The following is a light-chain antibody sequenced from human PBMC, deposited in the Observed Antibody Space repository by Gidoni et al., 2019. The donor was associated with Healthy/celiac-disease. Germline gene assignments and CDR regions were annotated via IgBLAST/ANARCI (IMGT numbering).Light chain of an antibody. J-gene: IGLJ3*02. CDR2: DVS. V-gene: IGLV2-14*01. Sequence: QSALTQPASVSGSPGQSITISCTGTSSDVGGYNYVSWYQQPPGKAPKLIIYDVSNRPSGVSNRFSGSKSGNTASLTISGLQAEDEADYYCSSYTSSSPLVFGGGTKLTVL. CDR3: SSYTSSSPLV. CDR1: SSDVGGYNY.